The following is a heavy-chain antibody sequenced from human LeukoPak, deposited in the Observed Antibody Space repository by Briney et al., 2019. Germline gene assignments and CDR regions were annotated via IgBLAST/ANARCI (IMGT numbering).Heavy chain of an antibody. V-gene: IGHV3-20*04. D-gene: IGHD3-10*01. CDR3: ARAPITSPFYFDC. J-gene: IGHJ4*02. CDR2: INWSGGST. Sequence: PGGSLRLSCTASGFAFDEHGMSWVRQVPGTGLEWVSGINWSGGSTGYSDPVRGRFTISRDNAKSSLYLQMDSLRAEDTALYYCARAPITSPFYFDCWGQGTLVTVSS. CDR1: GFAFDEHG.